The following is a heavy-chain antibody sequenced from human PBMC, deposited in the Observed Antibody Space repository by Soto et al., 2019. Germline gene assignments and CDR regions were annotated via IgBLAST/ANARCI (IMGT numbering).Heavy chain of an antibody. D-gene: IGHD7-27*01. J-gene: IGHJ4*02. Sequence: GGSLRLSCAGAGFTFSTYAMSWVRQAPGKGLEWVSAISASGTNTFYAGSVKGRFTISRDNSRNTLSLQMNSLRADDTAVYYCAPRKTGSYFDYWGQGTLVTVSS. V-gene: IGHV3-23*01. CDR2: ISASGTNT. CDR1: GFTFSTYA. CDR3: APRKTGSYFDY.